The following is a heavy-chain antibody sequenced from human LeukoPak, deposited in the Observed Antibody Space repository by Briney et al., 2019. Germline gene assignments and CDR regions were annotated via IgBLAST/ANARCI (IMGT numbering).Heavy chain of an antibody. CDR3: ARASLTIAVPPLHY. CDR1: GYTFTSYG. Sequence: ASVKVSCKASGYTFTSYGISWVRQAPGQGLEWMGWISAYNGNTNYAQKLQGRVTMTTDTSTSTAYMELRSLRSDDTAVYYCARASLTIAVPPLHYWGQGTLVTVSS. J-gene: IGHJ4*02. D-gene: IGHD6-19*01. CDR2: ISAYNGNT. V-gene: IGHV1-18*01.